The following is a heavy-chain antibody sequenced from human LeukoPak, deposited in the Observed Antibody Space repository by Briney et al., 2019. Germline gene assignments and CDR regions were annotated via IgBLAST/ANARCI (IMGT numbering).Heavy chain of an antibody. CDR3: ARGAAGGYCSSTNCGHAFDI. Sequence: GGSLRLSCAASGFTFSHYTMNWVRQARGKGLEGVSSMSSSSTHIYYADSVKGRFTISRDNAKNSLYLQMNSLRAEDTAVYYCARGAAGGYCSSTNCGHAFDIWGQGTMVTVSS. V-gene: IGHV3-21*01. CDR2: MSSSSTHI. J-gene: IGHJ3*02. CDR1: GFTFSHYT. D-gene: IGHD2-2*01.